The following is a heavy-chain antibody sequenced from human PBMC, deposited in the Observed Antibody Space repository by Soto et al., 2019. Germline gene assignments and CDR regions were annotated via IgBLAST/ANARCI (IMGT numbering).Heavy chain of an antibody. V-gene: IGHV1-3*01. CDR2: IYAGNGNT. J-gene: IGHJ6*02. CDR3: ASMDTDYYYYYGMDV. CDR1: GYTFTSYA. Sequence: ASVKVSCKASGYTFTSYAMHWVRQAPGQRLEWMGWIYAGNGNTKYSQKFQGRVTITRDTSASTAYMELSSLRSEDTAVYYCASMDTDYYYYYGMDVWGQGTTVTVSS. D-gene: IGHD5-18*01.